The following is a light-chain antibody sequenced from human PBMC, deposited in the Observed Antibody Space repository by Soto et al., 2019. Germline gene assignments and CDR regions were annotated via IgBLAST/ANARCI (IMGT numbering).Light chain of an antibody. Sequence: DIQMTQSPSTLSASIGDRVTITCRASQSISTWLAWYQQKPGKAPRLLIYDASTLESGVPSRFGGSGSGTEFSLTISSLQPDDFATYYCQQYNTYSPYTFGLGTKLEI. CDR1: QSISTW. V-gene: IGKV1-5*01. J-gene: IGKJ2*01. CDR3: QQYNTYSPYT. CDR2: DAS.